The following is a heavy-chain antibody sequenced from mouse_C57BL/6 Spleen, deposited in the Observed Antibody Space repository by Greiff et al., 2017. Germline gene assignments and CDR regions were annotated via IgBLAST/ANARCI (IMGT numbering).Heavy chain of an antibody. V-gene: IGHV3-6*01. D-gene: IGHD2-3*01. CDR1: GFSITSGYY. CDR2: ISYDGSN. CDR3: ARDRYDYWYFDV. Sequence: EVKLQESGPGLVKPSQSLSLTCSVTGFSITSGYYWNWIRQFPGNILERRGYISYDGSNNYNPSLQNRISITRDTSKNQFFLKLNSVTTEDTATYYCARDRYDYWYFDVWGTGTTVTVSS. J-gene: IGHJ1*03.